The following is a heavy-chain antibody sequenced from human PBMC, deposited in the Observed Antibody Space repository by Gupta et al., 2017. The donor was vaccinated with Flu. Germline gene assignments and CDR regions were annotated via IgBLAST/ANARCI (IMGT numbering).Heavy chain of an antibody. CDR2: IHYSGST. D-gene: IGHD4-4*01. J-gene: IGHJ5*02. CDR3: ARHHAHSCFDP. Sequence: NNYYWGWVRQPPGKGLEWVATIHYSGSTYYNPTLKSRVTMSVDTSRSQFSVNLRSVTAADTAVYCCARHHAHSCFDPWGQGTLVTVSS. V-gene: IGHV4-39*01. CDR1: NNYY.